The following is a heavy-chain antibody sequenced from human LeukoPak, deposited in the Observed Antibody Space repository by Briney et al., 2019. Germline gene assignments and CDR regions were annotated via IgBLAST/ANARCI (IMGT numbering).Heavy chain of an antibody. CDR1: GFTFSDYY. Sequence: GGSLRLSCAASGFTFSDYYMSWIRQAPGKALGWVSYISSTGRTIYYADSVRGRFTISRDNAKNSLYLQMNSLRAEDTAVYYCARDSPYCYDSSGYYYWGQGTLVTVSS. CDR3: ARDSPYCYDSSGYYY. CDR2: ISSTGRTI. V-gene: IGHV3-11*01. D-gene: IGHD3-22*01. J-gene: IGHJ4*02.